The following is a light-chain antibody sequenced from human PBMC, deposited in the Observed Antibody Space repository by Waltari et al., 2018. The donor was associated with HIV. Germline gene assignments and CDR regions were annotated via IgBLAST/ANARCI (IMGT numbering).Light chain of an antibody. CDR2: WAC. CDR3: QQYDLVPYT. CDR1: QSLLYGSNNKNY. J-gene: IGKJ2*01. Sequence: DVVMTQSPDSLTVSVGERATLNCKSSQSLLYGSNNKNYLTWYQPRPGHRPKLVIYWACTRQSGVPDRFSDSGSGTDFSLTISSLQAEDVAVYYCQQYDLVPYTFGQGTKLEIK. V-gene: IGKV4-1*01.